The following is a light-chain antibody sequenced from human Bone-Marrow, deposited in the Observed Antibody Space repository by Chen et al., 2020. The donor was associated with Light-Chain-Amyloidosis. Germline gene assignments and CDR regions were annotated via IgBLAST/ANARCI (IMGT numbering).Light chain of an antibody. CDR2: EVR. J-gene: IGLJ2*01. V-gene: IGLV2-14*01. CDR1: SSDIGGYNY. Sequence: QSALTQTASVSGSPGQSITISCTGSSSDIGGYNYVSWYQQHPGKAPKLMIYEVRDRPSGVSNRFSGSKSGNTASLTISGLQAEDEATYYCSSFTVSATLLFGGGTTVTVL. CDR3: SSFTVSATLL.